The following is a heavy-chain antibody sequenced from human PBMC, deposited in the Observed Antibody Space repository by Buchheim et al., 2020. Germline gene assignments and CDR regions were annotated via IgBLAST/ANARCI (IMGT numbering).Heavy chain of an antibody. CDR3: ARFPHLGGGTGTRFDY. D-gene: IGHD1-1*01. CDR2: INHSGST. V-gene: IGHV4-34*02. CDR1: GGSFSGYY. Sequence: QVQLKQWGAGLLKPSETLSLTCAVYGGSFSGYYWSWIRQPPGKGLEWIGEINHSGSTNYNPSLKSRVTISVDTSKNQFSLKLSSVTAADTAVYYCARFPHLGGGTGTRFDYWGQGTL. J-gene: IGHJ4*02.